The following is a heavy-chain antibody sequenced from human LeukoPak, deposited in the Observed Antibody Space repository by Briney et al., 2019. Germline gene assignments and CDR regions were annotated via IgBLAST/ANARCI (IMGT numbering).Heavy chain of an antibody. CDR1: GFTYSHFG. J-gene: IGHJ4*02. V-gene: IGHV3-33*03. D-gene: IGHD4-11*01. CDR3: AKDAERGFDYSNSLEY. Sequence: PGGSLRLSCAASGFTYSHFGMHWVRQDPGKGLEWVAVIWSDGTEKYYADSVKGRFTISRDNSKNTLYLEMNSLRGEDTAVYYCAKDAERGFDYSNSLEYWGRGTLVTVSS. CDR2: IWSDGTEK.